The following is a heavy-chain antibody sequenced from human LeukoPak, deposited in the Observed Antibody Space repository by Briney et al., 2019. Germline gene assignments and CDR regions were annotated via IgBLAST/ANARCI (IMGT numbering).Heavy chain of an antibody. J-gene: IGHJ4*02. D-gene: IGHD2-2*01. V-gene: IGHV1-18*01. CDR3: ARDNQEEPAAPSFDY. CDR2: ISANSGNT. CDR1: VYIYSRYG. Sequence: ASVKVSCKASVYIYSRYGISWVGQAPGQGLEWMGWISANSGNTNYAQKLQGRVAMPTDTSTSRAYMEFRSLKSDDTAVYYCARDNQEEPAAPSFDYWGQGTLVTVSS.